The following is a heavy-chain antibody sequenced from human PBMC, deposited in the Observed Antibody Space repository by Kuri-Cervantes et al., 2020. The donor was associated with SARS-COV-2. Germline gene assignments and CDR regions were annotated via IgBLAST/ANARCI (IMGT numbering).Heavy chain of an antibody. D-gene: IGHD3-3*01. CDR3: VRVGYDFWSGPNWFDP. CDR1: GYTFTSYD. Sequence: ASVKVSCKASGYTFTSYDINWVRQATGQGLEWMGWMNPNSGNTGYAQKFQGRVTITSNTSISTAYMELSSLRSEDTAVYYCVRVGYDFWSGPNWFDPWGQGTLVTVSS. CDR2: MNPNSGNT. J-gene: IGHJ5*02. V-gene: IGHV1-8*03.